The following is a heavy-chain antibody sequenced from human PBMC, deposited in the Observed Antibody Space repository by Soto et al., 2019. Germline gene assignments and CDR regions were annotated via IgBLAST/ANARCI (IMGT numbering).Heavy chain of an antibody. CDR2: IIPIFGTA. CDR1: GGTFSSYA. J-gene: IGHJ6*02. Sequence: QVQLVQSGAEVKKPGSSVKVSCKASGGTFSSYAISWVRQAPGQGLEWMGGIIPIFGTANYAQKFQGRVTITADESTSTAYMELSSLRSEDTAVYYCARYCTNGVCYGTYYYYGMDVWGQGTTVTVS. D-gene: IGHD2-8*01. CDR3: ARYCTNGVCYGTYYYYGMDV. V-gene: IGHV1-69*01.